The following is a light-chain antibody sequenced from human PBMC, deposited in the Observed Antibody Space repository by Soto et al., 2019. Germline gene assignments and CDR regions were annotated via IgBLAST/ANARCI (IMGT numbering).Light chain of an antibody. CDR1: QSISTY. CDR3: QHKGN. J-gene: IGKJ3*01. CDR2: TAS. V-gene: IGKV1-39*01. Sequence: DIQMTQSPSTLSASVGDRVTIACRASQSISTYVNWYQQKPGSAPKLLIYTASTLQSGVPSRFSGSGSGTDFTLTISSLQPEDFATYYCQHKGNFGAGTKVDIK.